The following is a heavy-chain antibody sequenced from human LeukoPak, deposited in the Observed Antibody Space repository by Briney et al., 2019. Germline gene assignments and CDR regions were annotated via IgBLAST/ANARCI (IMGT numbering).Heavy chain of an antibody. CDR3: ARGRGYQLNLGRVWYFDL. D-gene: IGHD2-2*01. Sequence: SETLSLTCAVYGGSFSGYYWSWIRQPPGKGLEWIGEINHSGSTNYNPSLKSRVTISVDTSKNQFSLKLSSVTAADTAVYYCARGRGYQLNLGRVWYFDLWGRGTLVTVSS. CDR1: GGSFSGYY. J-gene: IGHJ2*01. CDR2: INHSGST. V-gene: IGHV4-34*01.